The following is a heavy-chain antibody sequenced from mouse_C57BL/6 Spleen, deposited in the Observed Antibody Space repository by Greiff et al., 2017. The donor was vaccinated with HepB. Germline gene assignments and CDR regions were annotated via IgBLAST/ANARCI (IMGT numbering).Heavy chain of an antibody. CDR3: ARARDGYDDFDY. V-gene: IGHV5-4*03. D-gene: IGHD2-2*01. CDR2: ISDGGSYT. J-gene: IGHJ2*01. CDR1: GFTFSSYA. Sequence: EVKLVESGGGLVKPGGSLKLSCAASGFTFSSYAMSWVRQTPEKRLEWVATISDGGSYTYYPDNVKGRFTISRYNAKNNLYLQMSHLKSEDTAMYYCARARDGYDDFDYWGQGTTLTVSS.